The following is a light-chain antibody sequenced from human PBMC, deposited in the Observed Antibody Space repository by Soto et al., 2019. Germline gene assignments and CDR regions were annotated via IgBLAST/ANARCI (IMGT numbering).Light chain of an antibody. CDR3: SSYAGSNNYV. CDR1: SSDVGGYKY. J-gene: IGLJ1*01. CDR2: EVS. Sequence: QSALTQPPSASGSPGQSVTISCTGSSSDVGGYKYVSWYQQHPGKAPKLMIYEVSKRPSGVPDRFSGSKSGDTASLTVSGLQPEDDADYYCSSYAGSNNYVFGTGTQLTVL. V-gene: IGLV2-8*01.